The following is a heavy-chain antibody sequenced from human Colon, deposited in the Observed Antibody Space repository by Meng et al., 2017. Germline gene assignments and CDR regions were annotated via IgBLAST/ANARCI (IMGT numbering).Heavy chain of an antibody. CDR2: ISNDGSSK. CDR1: GFTFSSYG. J-gene: IGHJ4*02. V-gene: IGHV3-30*18. CDR3: AKDRLDGYNYNFDY. Sequence: QVQVGESGGGVVQPGRALRSAGAASGFTFSSYGMHWVRQAPGKGLEWVAVISNDGSSKYYADSVKGRFTISRDNSKNTLNLQMNSLRAEDTAVYYCAKDRLDGYNYNFDYWGQGTLVTVSS. D-gene: IGHD5-24*01.